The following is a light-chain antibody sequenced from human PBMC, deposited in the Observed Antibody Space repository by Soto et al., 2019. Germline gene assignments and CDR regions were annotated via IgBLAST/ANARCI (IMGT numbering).Light chain of an antibody. V-gene: IGLV1-47*02. CDR1: SSNIGSNY. Sequence: QSVLTQPPSASGTPGQRVTISCSGSSSNIGSNYVYWYQQLPGTAPKVLIYSNNQRPSGVPDRFSGSKSGTSASLAISGLRSADEADYYCAAWDDTVSGPVFGGGTKLTVL. CDR2: SNN. J-gene: IGLJ3*02. CDR3: AAWDDTVSGPV.